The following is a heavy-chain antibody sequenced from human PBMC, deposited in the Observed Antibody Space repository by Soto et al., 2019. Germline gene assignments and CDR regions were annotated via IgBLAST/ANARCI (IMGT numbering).Heavy chain of an antibody. D-gene: IGHD2-15*01. CDR3: ATDYCSGGSCYSGGLDY. V-gene: IGHV5-51*01. Sequence: GESLKISCKGSGYSFTSYWIGWVRQMPGKGLEWMGIIYPGDSDTRYSPSFQGQVTISADKSISTAYLQWSSLKASDTAMYYCATDYCSGGSCYSGGLDYWGQGTLVTVSS. J-gene: IGHJ4*02. CDR1: GYSFTSYW. CDR2: IYPGDSDT.